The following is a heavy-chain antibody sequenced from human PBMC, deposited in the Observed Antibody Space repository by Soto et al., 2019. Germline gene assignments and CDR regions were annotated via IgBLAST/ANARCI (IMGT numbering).Heavy chain of an antibody. Sequence: PGGSLRLSCAASGYTFSRHGMHWVRQAPGKGLEWVAVISYDGSKKYYEDPVKGRFTISRDNSKNTLYLQVNSLRAEDTAVYYCAKDRVESGLGEVDYWGQGTLVTVSS. CDR2: ISYDGSKK. CDR3: AKDRVESGLGEVDY. J-gene: IGHJ4*02. V-gene: IGHV3-30*18. D-gene: IGHD3-16*01. CDR1: GYTFSRHG.